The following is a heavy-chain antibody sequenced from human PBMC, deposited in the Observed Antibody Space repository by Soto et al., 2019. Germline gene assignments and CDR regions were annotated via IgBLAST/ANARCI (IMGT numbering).Heavy chain of an antibody. Sequence: PSETLSLTCAVYGGSFSGYYWNWIRQPPGKGLEWIGEINHSGSTNYNPSLKSRVTISVDTSKNQFSLKLSSVTAADTAVYYCARAVQVTIYYSGMDVWGQGTTVTVSS. CDR2: INHSGST. CDR3: ARAVQVTIYYSGMDV. D-gene: IGHD3-3*01. CDR1: GGSFSGYY. J-gene: IGHJ6*02. V-gene: IGHV4-34*01.